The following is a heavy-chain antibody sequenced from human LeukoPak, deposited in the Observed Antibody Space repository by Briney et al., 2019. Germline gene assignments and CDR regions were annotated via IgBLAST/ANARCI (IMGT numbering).Heavy chain of an antibody. Sequence: GGSLRLSCAASGFTFSSYAMSWVRQAPGKGLEWVSAISGSGGSTYYADSVKGRFTISRGNSKNTLYLQMNSLRAEDTAVYYCAKLRDIVVVPAATFDYWGQGTLVTVSS. D-gene: IGHD2-2*01. V-gene: IGHV3-23*01. CDR3: AKLRDIVVVPAATFDY. CDR2: ISGSGGST. CDR1: GFTFSSYA. J-gene: IGHJ4*02.